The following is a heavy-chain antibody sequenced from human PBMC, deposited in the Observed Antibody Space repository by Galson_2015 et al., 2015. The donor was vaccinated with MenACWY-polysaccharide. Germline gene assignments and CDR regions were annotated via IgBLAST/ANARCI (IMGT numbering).Heavy chain of an antibody. V-gene: IGHV2-5*02. D-gene: IGHD3-3*01. J-gene: IGHJ4*02. CDR1: GFSLSTSNVG. CDR2: VFWDDDK. CDR3: AHRLSGTEWYVYFFDY. Sequence: PALVKPTQPLTLTCTSSGFSLSTSNVGVGWVRQPPGKALEWLAVVFWDDDKRYNPSPKSRVTITKDTSKNQVVLKMTNMEPEDTATYYCAHRLSGTEWYVYFFDYWGQGTLVTVSS.